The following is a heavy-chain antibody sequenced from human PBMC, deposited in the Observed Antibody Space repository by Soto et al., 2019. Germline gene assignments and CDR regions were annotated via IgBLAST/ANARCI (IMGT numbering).Heavy chain of an antibody. J-gene: IGHJ6*01. CDR2: ISGSSSGT. D-gene: IGHD6-19*01. CDR1: VFNFGAYA. V-gene: IGHV3-23*01. Sequence: WGSLLISCEASVFNFGAYAMSWVRQAPGKGLDWVSGISGSSSGTYYTDSVKGRFTISRDNSKNTVYLQMKSLRGEDTAVYYCAKDRSENFWVYYYAMDVWGQGTAVTVSS. CDR3: AKDRSENFWVYYYAMDV.